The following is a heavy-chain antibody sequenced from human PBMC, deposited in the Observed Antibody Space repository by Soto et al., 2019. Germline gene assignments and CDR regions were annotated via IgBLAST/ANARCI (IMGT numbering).Heavy chain of an antibody. CDR1: GGSISSYY. Sequence: SETLSLTCTVSGGSISSYYWSWIRQPPGKGLEWIGYIYSSGSTNYNPSLKSRVTISLDTSKNQFSLKLSSVTAADTAVYYCARGYNDFWSGYFTLFAPCGQGTLVTVSS. CDR2: IYSSGST. J-gene: IGHJ5*02. V-gene: IGHV4-59*01. D-gene: IGHD3-3*01. CDR3: ARGYNDFWSGYFTLFAP.